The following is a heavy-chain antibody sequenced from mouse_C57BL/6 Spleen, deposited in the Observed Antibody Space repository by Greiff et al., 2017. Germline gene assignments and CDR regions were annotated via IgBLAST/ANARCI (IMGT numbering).Heavy chain of an antibody. CDR2: INPNNGGT. CDR1: GYTFTDYY. Sequence: VQLQQSGPALVKPGASVKISCTASGYTFTDYYMNWVKQSHGKSLEWIGDINPNNGGTRYNQKFKGKATLTVDKSSSTAYMELRSLTSEDSAVYYCARPGSSSWFAYWGQGTLVTVSA. CDR3: ARPGSSSWFAY. V-gene: IGHV1-26*01. J-gene: IGHJ3*01. D-gene: IGHD1-1*01.